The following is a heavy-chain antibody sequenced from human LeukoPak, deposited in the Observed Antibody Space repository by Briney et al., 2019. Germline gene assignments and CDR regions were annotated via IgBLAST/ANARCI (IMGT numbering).Heavy chain of an antibody. CDR1: GGSISSYY. J-gene: IGHJ4*02. V-gene: IGHV4-59*01. CDR3: ARGGSSSSPYYFDY. Sequence: SEALSLTCTVSGGSISSYYWSWIRQPPGKGLEWIGYIYYSGSTSYNPSLKSRVTISVDTSKNQFSLELSSVTAADTAVYYCARGGSSSSPYYFDYWGQGTLVTVSS. CDR2: IYYSGST. D-gene: IGHD6-6*01.